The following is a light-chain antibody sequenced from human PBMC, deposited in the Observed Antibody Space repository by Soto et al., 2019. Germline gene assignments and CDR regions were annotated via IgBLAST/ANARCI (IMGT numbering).Light chain of an antibody. Sequence: IVLTQSPGTLSLSPGERATLSCRASQSVAGNYVAWYQQKPGQGPRLLIYGASSRATGIPDRFSGSGSGTDFTLTISRLEPEDFVLYYCQQYGNSPLTFGGGTKVEIK. J-gene: IGKJ4*01. CDR1: QSVAGNY. CDR2: GAS. CDR3: QQYGNSPLT. V-gene: IGKV3-20*01.